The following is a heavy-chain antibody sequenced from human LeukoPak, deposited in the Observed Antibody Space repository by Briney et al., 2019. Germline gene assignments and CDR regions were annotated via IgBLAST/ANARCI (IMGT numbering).Heavy chain of an antibody. V-gene: IGHV4-61*02. Sequence: SETLSLTCSVSGTSISTGSYYWTWIRQPAGKGLEWLGRISNSGNTFYNPSLKSRVTISLDTSENQFSLKLSSVTAADTAVYYCARGNNGFTVLDFWGQGILVTVSS. CDR2: ISNSGNT. J-gene: IGHJ4*02. CDR1: GTSISTGSYY. CDR3: ARGNNGFTVLDF. D-gene: IGHD1/OR15-1a*01.